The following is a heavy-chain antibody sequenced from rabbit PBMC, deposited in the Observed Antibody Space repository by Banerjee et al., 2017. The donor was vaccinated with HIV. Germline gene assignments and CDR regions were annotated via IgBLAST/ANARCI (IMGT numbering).Heavy chain of an antibody. CDR2: IVSGSGGST. J-gene: IGHJ4*01. D-gene: IGHD4-1*01. Sequence: QEQLEESGGDLVKPEGSLTLTCTASGFSFSSKYVMCWVHQAPGKGLELIACIVSGSGGSTYYASWAKGRFTISKTSSTTVTLQMTSLTAADTATYFCARDLAGVIGWNFNLWGPGTLVTVS. CDR1: GFSFSSKYV. CDR3: ARDLAGVIGWNFNL. V-gene: IGHV1S45*01.